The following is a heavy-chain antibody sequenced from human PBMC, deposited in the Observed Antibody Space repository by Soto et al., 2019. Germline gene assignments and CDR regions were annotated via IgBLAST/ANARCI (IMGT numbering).Heavy chain of an antibody. CDR1: GFTFSSYG. J-gene: IGHJ4*02. Sequence: GGSLRLSCAASGFTFSSYGMHWVRQAPGKGLEWVAVIWYDGSNKYYADSVKGRFTISRDNSKNTLYLQMNSLRAEDTAVYYCARDSGYSGYDYTYWGQGTLVTVSS. V-gene: IGHV3-33*01. CDR3: ARDSGYSGYDYTY. D-gene: IGHD5-12*01. CDR2: IWYDGSNK.